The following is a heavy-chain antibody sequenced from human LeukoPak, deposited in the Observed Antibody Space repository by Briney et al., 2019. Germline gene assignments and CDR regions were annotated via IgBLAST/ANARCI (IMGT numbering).Heavy chain of an antibody. CDR3: AKERSSGWPFDY. CDR1: GVTFGNYW. V-gene: IGHV3-7*05. Sequence: GGSLRLSCAASGVTFGNYWMAWVRQAPGRGLEWVANIKEDGSVKNYVDSVRGRFTISRDNAYNSLYLEMNSLRAEDTAVYYCAKERSSGWPFDYWGQGTLVTVSS. CDR2: IKEDGSVK. D-gene: IGHD6-19*01. J-gene: IGHJ4*02.